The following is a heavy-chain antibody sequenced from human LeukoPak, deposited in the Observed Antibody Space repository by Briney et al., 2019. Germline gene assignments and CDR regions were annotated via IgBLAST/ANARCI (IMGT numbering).Heavy chain of an antibody. CDR1: GYTFTGYY. Sequence: GASVKVSCKASGYTFTGYYMHWVRQAPGQGLEWMGWINPNSGGTNYAQKFRGRVTMTRDTSISTAYMELSRLRSDDTAVYYCARPGSGYSYTIDYWGQGTLVTVSS. J-gene: IGHJ4*02. D-gene: IGHD5-18*01. V-gene: IGHV1-2*02. CDR3: ARPGSGYSYTIDY. CDR2: INPNSGGT.